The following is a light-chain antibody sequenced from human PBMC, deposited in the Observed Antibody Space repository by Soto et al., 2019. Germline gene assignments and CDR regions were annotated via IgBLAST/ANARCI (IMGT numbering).Light chain of an antibody. CDR3: RSYTSSATYV. CDR1: SSDVGGYDY. Sequence: QSALAQPASVSGSPGQSIAISCAGSSSDVGGYDYVSWYQQHPDKAPKLILYDVTNRPSGISFRFSGSKSGNTASLTISGLQPEYEADYYCRSYTSSATYVFGTGTKLTVL. V-gene: IGLV2-14*03. CDR2: DVT. J-gene: IGLJ1*01.